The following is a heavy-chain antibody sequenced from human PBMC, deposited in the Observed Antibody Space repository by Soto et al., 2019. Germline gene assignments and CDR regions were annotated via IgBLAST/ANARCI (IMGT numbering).Heavy chain of an antibody. V-gene: IGHV1-2*02. CDR2: INPNSGGT. J-gene: IGHJ6*02. CDR1: GYTFTGYY. Sequence: AASVKVSCKASGYTFTGYYMHWVRQAPGQGLEWMGWINPNSGGTNYAQKFQGRVTMTRDTSISTAYMELSRLRSDDTAVYYCARDRFPNWNYVVYYYYGMDVWGQGTTVTVSS. CDR3: ARDRFPNWNYVVYYYYGMDV. D-gene: IGHD1-7*01.